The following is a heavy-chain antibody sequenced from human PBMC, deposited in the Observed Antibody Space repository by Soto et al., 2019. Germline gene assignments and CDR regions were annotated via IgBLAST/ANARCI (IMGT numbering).Heavy chain of an antibody. CDR2: VSYSVTT. D-gene: IGHD2-15*01. J-gene: IGHJ4*02. CDR3: ARLVVHLGSGSGNGGPRSIFDY. V-gene: IGHV4-39*01. Sequence: PSETLSLTCTVSVASISSSGDYWGWIGQPPGKGLEGMGSVSYSVTTYYSPSLKSRVTISVATTKNQFSLNLSSVTAADTAVCYCARLVVHLGSGSGNGGPRSIFDYWVKGTRVTVSS. CDR1: VASISSSGDY.